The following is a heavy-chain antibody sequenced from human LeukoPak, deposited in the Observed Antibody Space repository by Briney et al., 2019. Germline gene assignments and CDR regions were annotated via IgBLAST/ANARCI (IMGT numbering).Heavy chain of an antibody. CDR2: IYPGASDS. V-gene: IGHV5-51*01. CDR3: ARRVGPVIGAIRWGPKQGLDNLHYFDY. Sequence: GESLKISCKGSGYSFSSYYIAWVRQIPGKGLEWMGIIYPGASDSTYSPSFQGQVTFSADKSISTAYLQWNSLEASDSGIYYCARRVGPVIGAIRWGPKQGLDNLHYFDYWGQGTLVTVSS. CDR1: GYSFSSYY. D-gene: IGHD2-21*01. J-gene: IGHJ4*01.